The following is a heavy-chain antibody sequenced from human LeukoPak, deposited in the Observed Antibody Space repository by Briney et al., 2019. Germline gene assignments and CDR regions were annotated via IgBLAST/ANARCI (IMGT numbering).Heavy chain of an antibody. J-gene: IGHJ3*02. CDR2: TSGSGGST. CDR3: AKGHDFWSGYYTVTGGDAFDI. CDR1: GFTFSSYA. D-gene: IGHD3-3*01. Sequence: GGSLRLSCAASGFTFSSYAMSWVRQAPGKGLEWVSATSGSGGSTYYADSVKGRFTISRDNSKNTLYLQMNSLRAEDTAVYYCAKGHDFWSGYYTVTGGDAFDIWGQGTMVTVSS. V-gene: IGHV3-23*01.